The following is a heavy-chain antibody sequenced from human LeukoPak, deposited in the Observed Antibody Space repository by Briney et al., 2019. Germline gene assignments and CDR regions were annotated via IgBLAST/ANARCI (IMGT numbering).Heavy chain of an antibody. CDR1: GGSISSGDYY. D-gene: IGHD6-6*01. J-gene: IGHJ6*02. V-gene: IGHV4-30-4*01. CDR2: IYYSGST. CDR3: ARASIAASYYYYGMDV. Sequence: PSQTLSLTRTVSGGSISSGDYYWSWIRQPPGKGLEWIGYIYYSGSTYYNPSLKSRVTISVDTSKNQFSLKLSSVTAADTAVYYCARASIAASYYYYGMDVWGQGTTVTVSS.